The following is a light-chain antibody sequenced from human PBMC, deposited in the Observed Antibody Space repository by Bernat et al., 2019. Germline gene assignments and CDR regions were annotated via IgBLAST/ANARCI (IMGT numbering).Light chain of an antibody. CDR3: QSLDSSDTYP. CDR1: ALTKEY. J-gene: IGLJ3*02. CDR2: KDD. V-gene: IGLV3-25*03. Sequence: SYELTQPPSVSVSPGETARISCSGEALTKEYTYWYQQKAGQAPVLLIYKDDERPSGIPERFSASSSGTTVTLTISGVEAEDEADYYCQSLDSSDTYPFGGGTKLTVL.